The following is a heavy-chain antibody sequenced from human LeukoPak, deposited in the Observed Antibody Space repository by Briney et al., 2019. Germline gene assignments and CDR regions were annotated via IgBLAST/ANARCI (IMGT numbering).Heavy chain of an antibody. CDR2: IIPDSGGA. Sequence: EASVTVSCKTSGYTFTNYYVHWVRQAPGQGLEWMGYIIPDSGGADYDQRFQGKVTMTRDKSISTVYMELSSLRSDDTAVYYCSTEDKYCGSANCGKYWGQGTLVTVSS. CDR3: STEDKYCGSANCGKY. CDR1: GYTFTNYY. V-gene: IGHV1-2*02. D-gene: IGHD2-2*01. J-gene: IGHJ4*02.